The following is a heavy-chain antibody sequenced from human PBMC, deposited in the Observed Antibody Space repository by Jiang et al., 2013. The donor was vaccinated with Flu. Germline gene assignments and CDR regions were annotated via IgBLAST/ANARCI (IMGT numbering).Heavy chain of an antibody. CDR2: IFYSGST. V-gene: IGHV4-31*03. J-gene: IGHJ4*02. CDR1: GVSIANNGFY. Sequence: TLSLTCTVSGVSIANNGFYWTWVRQHPGKGLEWIGNIFYSGSTSYNPSVERRLTMSLNTSKNQFSLRLTSVTAADTAVYYCARESWYSSGPGENHFDSWGQGTLVTVSS. CDR3: ARESWYSSGPGENHFDS. D-gene: IGHD6-19*01.